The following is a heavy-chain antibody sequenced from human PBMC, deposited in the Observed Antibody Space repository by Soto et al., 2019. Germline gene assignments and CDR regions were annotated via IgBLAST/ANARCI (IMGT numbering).Heavy chain of an antibody. CDR2: ISSSGSTI. D-gene: IGHD2-21*02. CDR3: ARDLKLSGYGGNSNYYYGMDV. Sequence: GGSLRLSCAASGFTFSSYEMNWVRQAPGKGLEWVSYISSSGSTIYYADSVKGRFTISRDNAKNSLYLHMNSLRAEDTAVYYCARDLKLSGYGGNSNYYYGMDVWGQGTTVTVSS. V-gene: IGHV3-48*03. CDR1: GFTFSSYE. J-gene: IGHJ6*02.